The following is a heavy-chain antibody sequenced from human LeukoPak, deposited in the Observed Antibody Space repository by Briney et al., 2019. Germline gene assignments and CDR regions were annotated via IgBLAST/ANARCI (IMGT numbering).Heavy chain of an antibody. Sequence: GGSLRLSCAASGFTFSNYAMSWVRQASGKGLNWVSFISASDGSTSYADSVKGRFTISRDNSKNTLYLQMNSLRAEDTAVYYCAKVNRQWLVRDNYYGMDVWGQGTTVTVSS. V-gene: IGHV3-23*01. J-gene: IGHJ6*02. D-gene: IGHD6-19*01. CDR2: ISASDGST. CDR1: GFTFSNYA. CDR3: AKVNRQWLVRDNYYGMDV.